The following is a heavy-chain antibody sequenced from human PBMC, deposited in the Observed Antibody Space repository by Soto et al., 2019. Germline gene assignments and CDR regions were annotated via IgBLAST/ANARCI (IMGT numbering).Heavy chain of an antibody. Sequence: EVQLVESGGGLVQPGASLRLSCEASGFTFSNHWMHWVRQAPGKRPVWVARIKTDGSSTNYADYVKGRFTVSRDNAKNTLFLQMNSLRVEDTAVYYCARNWNGVDYWGQGTLVTVSS. J-gene: IGHJ4*02. CDR1: GFTFSNHW. D-gene: IGHD1-1*01. V-gene: IGHV3-74*01. CDR2: IKTDGSST. CDR3: ARNWNGVDY.